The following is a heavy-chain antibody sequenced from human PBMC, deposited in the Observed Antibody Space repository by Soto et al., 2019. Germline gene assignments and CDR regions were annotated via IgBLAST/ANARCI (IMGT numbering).Heavy chain of an antibody. V-gene: IGHV4-38-2*01. Sequence: SETLSLTCAVSGYSISSGYYWGWIRQPPGKGLEWIGSIYHSGSTYYNPSLKSRVTISVDTSKNQFSLKLGSVTAADTAVYYCARADSFDAFDIWGQGTMVTVSS. CDR3: ARADSFDAFDI. CDR2: IYHSGST. J-gene: IGHJ3*02. D-gene: IGHD3-22*01. CDR1: GYSISSGYY.